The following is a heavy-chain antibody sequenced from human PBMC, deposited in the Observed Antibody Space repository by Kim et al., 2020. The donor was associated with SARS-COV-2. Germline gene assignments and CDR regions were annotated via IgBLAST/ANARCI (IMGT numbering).Heavy chain of an antibody. CDR3: ARDPFYYYDSSGYDY. CDR2: IYHSGST. J-gene: IGHJ4*01. CDR1: GYSISSGYY. V-gene: IGHV4-38-2*02. D-gene: IGHD3-22*01. Sequence: SETLSLTCTVSGYSISSGYYWGWIRQPPGKGLEWIGSIYHSGSTYYNPSLKSRVTISVDTSKNQFSLKLSSVTAADTAVYYCARDPFYYYDSSGYDYWG.